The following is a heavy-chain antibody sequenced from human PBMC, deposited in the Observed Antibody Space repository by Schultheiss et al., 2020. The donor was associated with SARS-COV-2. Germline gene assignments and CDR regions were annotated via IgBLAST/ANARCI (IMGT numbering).Heavy chain of an antibody. CDR1: GFSLTTTGMC. D-gene: IGHD3-9*01. V-gene: IGHV2-70*11. CDR2: IDWDDDK. J-gene: IGHJ4*02. CDR3: ARITRALTGYIYFDY. Sequence: SGPTLVKPTQTLALTCTFSGFSLTTTGMCVSWIRQPPGKALEWLARIDWDDDKYYSTSLKTRLTISKDTSKNQVVLTMTDMDPVDTATYYCARITRALTGYIYFDYWGQGTLVTVSS.